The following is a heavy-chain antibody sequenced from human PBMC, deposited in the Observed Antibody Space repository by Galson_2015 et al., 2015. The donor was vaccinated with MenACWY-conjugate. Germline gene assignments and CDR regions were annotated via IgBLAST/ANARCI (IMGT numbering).Heavy chain of an antibody. V-gene: IGHV3-21*01. CDR3: ARGSYDFWSGYYFEV. J-gene: IGHJ6*02. Sequence: SLRLSCAASGFTFSSYSMNWVRQAPGKGLEWVSSISSSSSYIYYADSVKGRFTISRDNAKNSLYLQMNSLRAEDTAVYYCARGSYDFWSGYYFEVWGQGTTVTASS. CDR2: ISSSSSYI. D-gene: IGHD3-3*01. CDR1: GFTFSSYS.